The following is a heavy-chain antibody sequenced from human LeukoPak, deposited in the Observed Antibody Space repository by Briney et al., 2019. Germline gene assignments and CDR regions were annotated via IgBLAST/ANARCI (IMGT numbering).Heavy chain of an antibody. D-gene: IGHD3-10*02. CDR1: DFTFTSYW. V-gene: IGHV3-7*01. Sequence: GGSLRLSCAASDFTFTSYWMSWVRQAPGKGLEWVANIKQDGSEKYYVDSMKGRFTISRDNAKNSLYLQMNSLRAEDTAVYYCAELGITMIGGVWGKGTTVTISS. J-gene: IGHJ6*03. CDR3: AELGITMIGGV. CDR2: IKQDGSEK.